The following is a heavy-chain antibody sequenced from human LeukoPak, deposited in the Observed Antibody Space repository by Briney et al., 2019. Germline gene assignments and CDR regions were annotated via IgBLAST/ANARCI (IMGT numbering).Heavy chain of an antibody. CDR1: GGPITTYY. Sequence: SETLSLTCTVSGGPITTYYLSWIRQPPGKGLEWIGSIYYSGSTYYNPSLKSRVTISVDTSKDQFSLKLSSVTAADTAVYYCARDWGGSGTWGQGTLVTVSS. D-gene: IGHD1-26*01. CDR2: IYYSGST. J-gene: IGHJ5*02. CDR3: ARDWGGSGT. V-gene: IGHV4-39*07.